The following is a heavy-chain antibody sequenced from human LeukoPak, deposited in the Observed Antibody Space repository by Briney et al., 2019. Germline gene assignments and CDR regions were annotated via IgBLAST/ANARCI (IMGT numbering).Heavy chain of an antibody. D-gene: IGHD1-26*01. Sequence: KPSETLSLTCTVSGGSISSSSYYWGWIRQPPGKGLEWIGSIYYSGSTYYNPSLKSRVTISVDTSKNQFSLKLSSATAADTAVYYCARVSGSYYRRLVRYYFDYWGQGTLVTVSS. CDR2: IYYSGST. J-gene: IGHJ4*02. CDR1: GGSISSSSYY. V-gene: IGHV4-39*01. CDR3: ARVSGSYYRRLVRYYFDY.